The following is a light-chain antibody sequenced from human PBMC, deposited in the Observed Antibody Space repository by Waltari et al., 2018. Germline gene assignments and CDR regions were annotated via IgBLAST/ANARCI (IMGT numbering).Light chain of an antibody. CDR3: MQSLRSPVT. CDR1: QSLMDTKGYNY. J-gene: IGKJ2*01. Sequence: DIVMTQSPLSLPVTPGEPASISCRSSQSLMDTKGYNYLDWFLQKPGQSPQVLIYLGSNRASGVPDRCSGSGSGTDFTLRISRVEAEDVAIYYCMQSLRSPVTFGQGTKLEIK. CDR2: LGS. V-gene: IGKV2-28*01.